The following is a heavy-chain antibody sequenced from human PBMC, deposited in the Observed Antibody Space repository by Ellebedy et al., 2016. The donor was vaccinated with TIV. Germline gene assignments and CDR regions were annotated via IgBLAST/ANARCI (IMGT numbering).Heavy chain of an antibody. Sequence: SETLSLXXTVSGGSISSDYWNWIRQPPGKGLEWIGFIYYSGRTNYNPSLKSRVTISVDTSKNQFSLKLNSVTAADTAVDYCARKRDGRYIDYWGQGTLVTVPS. CDR2: IYYSGRT. J-gene: IGHJ4*02. D-gene: IGHD2-8*01. CDR3: ARKRDGRYIDY. V-gene: IGHV4-59*01. CDR1: GGSISSDY.